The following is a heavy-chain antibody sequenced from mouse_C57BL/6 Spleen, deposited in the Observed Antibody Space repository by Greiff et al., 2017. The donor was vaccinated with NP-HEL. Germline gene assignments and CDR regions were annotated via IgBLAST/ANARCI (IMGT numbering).Heavy chain of an antibody. CDR2: IDPEDGET. CDR1: GFNIKDYY. Sequence: VQLQQSGAELVKPGASVKLSCTASGFNIKDYYMHWVKQRTEQGLEWIGRIDPEDGETKYVPKFQGKATITADTSSNTAYLQLSSLTSEDTAVYYCARWAVTTVVDWYFDVWGTGTTVTVSS. J-gene: IGHJ1*03. V-gene: IGHV14-2*01. D-gene: IGHD1-1*01. CDR3: ARWAVTTVVDWYFDV.